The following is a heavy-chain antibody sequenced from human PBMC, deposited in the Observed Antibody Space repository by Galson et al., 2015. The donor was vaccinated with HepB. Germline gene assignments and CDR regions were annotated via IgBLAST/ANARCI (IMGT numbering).Heavy chain of an antibody. Sequence: SLRLSCAASGFTFKNSAMHWVRQAPNKGLQWVAVISFDANNKDYSDSVKGRFTVSRDNSNNTLYLQMNSLRGDDTAVYFCARGHYYGSVDYWCQGILVTVSS. D-gene: IGHD3-10*01. CDR1: GFTFKNSA. CDR2: ISFDANNK. CDR3: ARGHYYGSVDY. J-gene: IGHJ4*02. V-gene: IGHV3-30-3*01.